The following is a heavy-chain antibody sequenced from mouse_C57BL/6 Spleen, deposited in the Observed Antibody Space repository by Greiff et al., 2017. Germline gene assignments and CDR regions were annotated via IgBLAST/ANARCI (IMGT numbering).Heavy chain of an antibody. CDR1: GYTFTSYW. CDR3: ARLDYGSSYGY. J-gene: IGHJ2*01. D-gene: IGHD1-1*01. Sequence: VQLQQPGAELVRPGSSVKLSCKASGYTFTSYWMDWVKQRPGQGLEWIGNIYPSDSETHYNQKFKDKATLTVDKSSSTAYMQLSSLTSEDSAVYYGARLDYGSSYGYWGQGTTLTVSS. CDR2: IYPSDSET. V-gene: IGHV1-61*01.